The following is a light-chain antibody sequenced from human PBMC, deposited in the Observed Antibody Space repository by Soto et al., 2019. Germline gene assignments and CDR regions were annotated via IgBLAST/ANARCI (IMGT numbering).Light chain of an antibody. CDR2: EAN. J-gene: IGLJ2*01. Sequence: QSALTQPASVSGSPGQSITISCTGTSSDVGRYNLVSWYQQHPGKVPKLMIYEANKRPSGVSNRFSGSKSGNTASLTISGLQAEDEADYYCSSYAGNLRAVFGGGTKLTVL. CDR1: SSDVGRYNL. V-gene: IGLV2-23*01. CDR3: SSYAGNLRAV.